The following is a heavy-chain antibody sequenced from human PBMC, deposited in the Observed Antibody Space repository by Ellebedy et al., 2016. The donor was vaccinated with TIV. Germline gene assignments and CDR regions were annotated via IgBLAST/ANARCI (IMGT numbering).Heavy chain of an antibody. Sequence: SETLSLTCTVSGGSISSYYWSWIRQPPGKGLEWIGYIYYLGSTNYNPSLKSRVTISVDTSRNHFSLKLSSVTTADTAVYYCARLPLNGAFDIWGQGTVVAVSS. CDR2: IYYLGST. D-gene: IGHD2-8*01. V-gene: IGHV4-59*01. CDR1: GGSISSYY. J-gene: IGHJ3*02. CDR3: ARLPLNGAFDI.